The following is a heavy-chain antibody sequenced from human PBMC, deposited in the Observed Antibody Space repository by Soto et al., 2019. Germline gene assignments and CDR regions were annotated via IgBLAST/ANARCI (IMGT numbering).Heavy chain of an antibody. D-gene: IGHD6-19*01. CDR2: ISYDGSNK. Sequence: PGGSLRLSCAASGFSFISYSMSWVLQAPGKGLEWVAVISYDGSNKYYADSVKGRFTISRDNSKNTLYLQMNSLRAEDTAVYYCASLQWAASFDYWGQGTLVTVSS. V-gene: IGHV3-30-3*01. J-gene: IGHJ4*02. CDR1: GFSFISYS. CDR3: ASLQWAASFDY.